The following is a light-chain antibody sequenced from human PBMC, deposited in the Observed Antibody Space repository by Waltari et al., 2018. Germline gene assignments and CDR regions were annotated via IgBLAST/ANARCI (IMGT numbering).Light chain of an antibody. CDR2: EVI. CDR3: SSYAGSNGVL. Sequence: QSALTRPPSASGSPGQSVTISCSGTSSDIGAYNYVSWYQQHPGKAPNLMIYEVIKRPSGVPPRFSGSKAGNTACLTVTELQAEDEADYYCSSYAGSNGVLFGGGTKVTVL. CDR1: SSDIGAYNY. V-gene: IGLV2-8*01. J-gene: IGLJ2*01.